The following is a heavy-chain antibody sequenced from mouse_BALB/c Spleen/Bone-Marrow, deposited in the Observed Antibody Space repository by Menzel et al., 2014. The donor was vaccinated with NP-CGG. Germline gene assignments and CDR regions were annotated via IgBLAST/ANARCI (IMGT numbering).Heavy chain of an antibody. V-gene: IGHV1-54*01. CDR2: INPGSGGT. D-gene: IGHD2-4*01. Sequence: QVQLKQSGAELVRPGTSVKVSCKASGYAFTNYLIEWVKQRPGQGLEWIGVINPGSGGTNYNEKFKGKATLTADKSSSTAYMQLSSLTSDDSAVYLCARREDYDLDYWGQGTTLTVSS. CDR1: GYAFTNYL. J-gene: IGHJ2*01. CDR3: ARREDYDLDY.